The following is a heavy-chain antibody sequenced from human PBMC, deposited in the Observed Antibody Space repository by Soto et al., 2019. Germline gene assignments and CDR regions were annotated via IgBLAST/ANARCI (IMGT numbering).Heavy chain of an antibody. CDR3: ARDGYCSSTSCYTDYYYYGMDV. V-gene: IGHV3-21*01. D-gene: IGHD2-2*02. CDR1: GFTFSSYS. J-gene: IGHJ6*02. Sequence: GGSLRLSCAASGFTFSSYSMNWVRQAPGKGLEWVSSISSSSSYIYYADSVKGRFTISRDNAKNSLYLQMNSLRAEDTAVYYCARDGYCSSTSCYTDYYYYGMDVWGQGTTVTVSS. CDR2: ISSSSSYI.